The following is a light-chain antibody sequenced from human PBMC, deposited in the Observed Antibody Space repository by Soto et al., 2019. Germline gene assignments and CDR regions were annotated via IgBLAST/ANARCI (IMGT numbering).Light chain of an antibody. V-gene: IGKV1-39*01. CDR3: QQRYSTPWT. J-gene: IGKJ1*01. CDR2: GIS. CDR1: QSVRTY. Sequence: DIQMTQSPSSLSASVGDRVTITCRASQSVRTYLNWYQQKPGKAPNLLIYGISTLHSGVPSRFSGSGSGTDFTLTISSLQPEYFASYYCQQRYSTPWTFCPGTKLEVK.